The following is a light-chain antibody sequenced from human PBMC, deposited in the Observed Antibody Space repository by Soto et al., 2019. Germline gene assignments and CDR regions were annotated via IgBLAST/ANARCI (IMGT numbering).Light chain of an antibody. Sequence: QSALTQPPSASGSPGQSVTISCSGTSSYIGAYNYVSWYQQHPGKSPKLMIYDVFKRPSGVPDRFSGSKSGNTASLTVSGLQAEDEADYYCTSYAGSNNVCVFGTGPKVTVL. V-gene: IGLV2-8*01. CDR1: SSYIGAYNY. CDR2: DVF. J-gene: IGLJ1*01. CDR3: TSYAGSNNVCV.